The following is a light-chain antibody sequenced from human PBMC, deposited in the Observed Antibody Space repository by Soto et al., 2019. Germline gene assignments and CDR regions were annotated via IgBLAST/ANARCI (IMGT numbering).Light chain of an antibody. CDR1: QTISSW. V-gene: IGKV1-5*03. CDR2: KAS. CDR3: QHYNSYSEA. J-gene: IGKJ1*01. Sequence: DIQMTQSPSTLSGSVGDRVTITCRASQTISSWLAWYQQKPGKAPTLLIYKASTLKSGVPSRFSGSGSGTEFTLTISSLQPYDCATYYCQHYNSYSEAFGQGTQVELK.